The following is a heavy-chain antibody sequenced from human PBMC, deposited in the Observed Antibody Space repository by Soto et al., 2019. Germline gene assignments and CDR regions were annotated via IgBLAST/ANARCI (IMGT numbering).Heavy chain of an antibody. J-gene: IGHJ4*02. V-gene: IGHV4-4*07. CDR3: ARANDLSPSE. CDR2: IHTSGST. Sequence: QVQLQESGPGLVKPSETLSLTCTASGGSISSYYWTWIRQPAGKGLEWIGRIHTSGSTNYNPSLKSRVTMSVDTSKNKFSLRLSSVTAADTAVYYCARANDLSPSEWGQGTLVTVSS. CDR1: GGSISSYY.